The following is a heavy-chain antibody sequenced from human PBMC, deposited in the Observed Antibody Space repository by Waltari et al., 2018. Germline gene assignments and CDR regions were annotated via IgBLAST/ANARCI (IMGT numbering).Heavy chain of an antibody. CDR2: IYSGGST. Sequence: EVQLVESGGGLIQPGGSLRLSCAASGFTVSSNYMSGVRQAPGKGLEWVSVIYSGGSTYYADSVKGRFTISRDNSKNTLYLQMNSLRAEDTAVYYCARESYYYGSGSYESNWGQGTLVTVSS. D-gene: IGHD3-10*01. V-gene: IGHV3-53*01. CDR3: ARESYYYGSGSYESN. CDR1: GFTVSSNY. J-gene: IGHJ4*02.